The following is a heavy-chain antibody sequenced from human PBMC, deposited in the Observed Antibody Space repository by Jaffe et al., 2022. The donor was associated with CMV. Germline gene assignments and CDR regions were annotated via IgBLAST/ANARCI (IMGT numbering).Heavy chain of an antibody. D-gene: IGHD6-13*01. CDR1: GYTFTGYY. V-gene: IGHV1-2*02. CDR2: INPNSGGT. CDR3: ARDIEKGGIAAAAQISGYYYYGMDV. J-gene: IGHJ6*02. Sequence: QVQLVQSGAEVKKPGASVKVSCKASGYTFTGYYMHWVRQAPGQGLEWMGWINPNSGGTNYAQKFQGRVTMTRDTSISTAYMELSRLRSDDTAVYYCARDIEKGGIAAAAQISGYYYYGMDVWGQGTTVTVSS.